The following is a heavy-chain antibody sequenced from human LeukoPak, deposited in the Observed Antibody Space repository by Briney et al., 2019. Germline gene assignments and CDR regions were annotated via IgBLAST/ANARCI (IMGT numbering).Heavy chain of an antibody. CDR3: ARDSGGGAFDI. Sequence: ASVKVSCKASGYTFTGYYMHWVRQAPGQGLEWMGWINPNSGGTSYAQKFQGRVTMTRDTSISTAYMELSRLRSDDTAVYYCARDSGGGAFDIWGQGTMVTVSS. CDR2: INPNSGGT. V-gene: IGHV1-2*02. CDR1: GYTFTGYY. J-gene: IGHJ3*02. D-gene: IGHD3-10*01.